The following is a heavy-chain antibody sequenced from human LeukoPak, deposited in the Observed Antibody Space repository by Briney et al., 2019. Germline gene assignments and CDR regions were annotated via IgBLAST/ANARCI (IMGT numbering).Heavy chain of an antibody. Sequence: SQTLSLTCAVSGGSISSGGYSWSWIRQPPGKGLEWIGYIYHSGSTYYNPSLKSRVTISVDRSKNQFSLKLSSVTAADTAVYYCARPTRRVVYAIGGFDIWGQGTMVTVSS. D-gene: IGHD2-8*02. CDR1: GGSISSGGYS. V-gene: IGHV4-30-2*01. CDR3: ARPTRRVVYAIGGFDI. CDR2: IYHSGST. J-gene: IGHJ3*02.